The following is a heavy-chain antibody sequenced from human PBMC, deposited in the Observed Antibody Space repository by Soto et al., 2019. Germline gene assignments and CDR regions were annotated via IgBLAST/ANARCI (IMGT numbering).Heavy chain of an antibody. CDR1: GFTFSSYA. CDR2: ISYDGSNK. V-gene: IGHV3-30-3*01. D-gene: IGHD6-19*01. CDR3: ARSIAVAGEFDY. J-gene: IGHJ4*02. Sequence: QVQLVESGGGVVQPGRSLRLSCAASGFTFSSYAMHWVRQAPGKGLEWVAVISYDGSNKYYADSVKGRFTISRDNSKNTLYLQMNSLRAEDTAVYYCARSIAVAGEFDYWGQGTLVTVSS.